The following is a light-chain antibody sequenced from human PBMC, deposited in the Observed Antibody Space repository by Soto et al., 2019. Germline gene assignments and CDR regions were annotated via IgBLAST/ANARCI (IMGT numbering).Light chain of an antibody. CDR2: GNS. V-gene: IGLV1-40*01. J-gene: IGLJ2*01. Sequence: QLVLTQPPSVSGAPGQRVTISCTGSSSNIGAGYDVHWYQQLPGTAPKLLIYGNSNRPSGVPDRFSGSKSGTSASLAITGLQAEDEADYYCQSYDSSPGVVFGGGTKLT. CDR3: QSYDSSPGVV. CDR1: SSNIGAGYD.